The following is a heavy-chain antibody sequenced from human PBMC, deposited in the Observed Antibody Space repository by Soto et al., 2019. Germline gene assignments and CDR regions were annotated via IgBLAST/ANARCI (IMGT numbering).Heavy chain of an antibody. CDR1: GGTFSSYA. CDR3: ARDRYYYDSSARLANWFDP. CDR2: IIPIFGTA. V-gene: IGHV1-69*12. Sequence: QVQLVQSGAEVKKPGSSVKVSCKASGGTFSSYAISWVRQAPGQGLELMGGIIPIFGTANYAQKFQGRVTITADESTSTAYMELSSLRSEDTAVYYCARDRYYYDSSARLANWFDPWGQGTLVTVSS. D-gene: IGHD3-22*01. J-gene: IGHJ5*02.